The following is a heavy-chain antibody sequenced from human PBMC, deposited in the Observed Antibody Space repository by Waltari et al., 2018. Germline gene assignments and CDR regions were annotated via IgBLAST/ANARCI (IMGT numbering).Heavy chain of an antibody. CDR2: IYPGDSDT. J-gene: IGHJ4*02. D-gene: IGHD1-1*01. Sequence: EVQLVQSGAEVTKPGESLKISCKGSGYSFTSSWIGWVRQMPGKGLEWMGIIYPGDSDTRYCPSFQGQVTISADKSISTAYLQLSSLKASDTAMYYCARPRTTGTRFPYCDYWGQGTLVTVSS. CDR3: ARPRTTGTRFPYCDY. V-gene: IGHV5-51*01. CDR1: GYSFTSSW.